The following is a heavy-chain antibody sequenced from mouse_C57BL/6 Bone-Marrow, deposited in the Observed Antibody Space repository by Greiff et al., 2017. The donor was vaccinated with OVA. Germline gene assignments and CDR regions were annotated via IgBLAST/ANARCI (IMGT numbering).Heavy chain of an antibody. V-gene: IGHV1-55*01. CDR3: APYYYGSIYAMDY. J-gene: IGHJ4*01. CDR1: GYTFTSYW. Sequence: VQLQQPGAELVKPGASVKMSCKASGYTFTSYWITWVKQRPGQGLEWIGDIYPGSGSTNYNEKFKSKATLTVDTSSSTAYMQLSSLTSEDSAVYYCAPYYYGSIYAMDYWGQGTSVTVSS. CDR2: IYPGSGST. D-gene: IGHD1-1*01.